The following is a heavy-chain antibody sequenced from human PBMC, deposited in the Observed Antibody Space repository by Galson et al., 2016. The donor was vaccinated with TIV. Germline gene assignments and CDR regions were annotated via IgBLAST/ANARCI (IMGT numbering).Heavy chain of an antibody. Sequence: SLRLSCAASQFTFTSYSIHWVRQAPGKGLEWLSVLSSDGSNKFYADSVKGRFTLSRDRSKRTVFLQMDRLTPDDTAVYYCARDAVTYPSYYHLYGMDVWGQGTTVTLSS. D-gene: IGHD2-21*02. J-gene: IGHJ6*02. V-gene: IGHV3-30*04. CDR1: QFTFTSYS. CDR2: LSSDGSNK. CDR3: ARDAVTYPSYYHLYGMDV.